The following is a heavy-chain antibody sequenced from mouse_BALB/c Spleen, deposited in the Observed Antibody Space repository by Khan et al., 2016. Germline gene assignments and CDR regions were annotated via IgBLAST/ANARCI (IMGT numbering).Heavy chain of an antibody. CDR1: GYTFTSYW. V-gene: IGHV1S41*01. CDR3: ARGGTYSRYRYDDV. J-gene: IGHJ1*01. Sequence: DLVKPGASVKLSCKASGYTFTSYWINWIKQRPGQGLEWIGRIDPGSGNTYYNEMFKGKATLTVDTSSSTAYIQLSSLSSDDSAVYFCARGGTYSRYRYDDVWGAGSTVTVSS. D-gene: IGHD1-1*02. CDR2: IDPGSGNT.